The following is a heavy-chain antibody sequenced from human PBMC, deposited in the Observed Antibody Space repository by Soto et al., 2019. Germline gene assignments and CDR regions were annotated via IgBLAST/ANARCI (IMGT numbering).Heavy chain of an antibody. D-gene: IGHD3-3*01. CDR2: IGRRFITA. V-gene: IGHV1-69*13. Sequence: SVKVSCKASGPSFRTYAIASVRQAPGQALESRGGIGRRFITATDAQKFQGGGTIIADSSFITAYFELSSLRPKDTAVSYSASLPWVGRCLEYFDVWGQVTTVTVSS. CDR3: ASLPWVGRCLEYFDV. J-gene: IGHJ6*02. CDR1: GPSFRTYA.